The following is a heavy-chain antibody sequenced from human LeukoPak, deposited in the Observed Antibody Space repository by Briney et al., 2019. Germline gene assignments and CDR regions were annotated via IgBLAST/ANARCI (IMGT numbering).Heavy chain of an antibody. J-gene: IGHJ4*02. D-gene: IGHD6-19*01. CDR1: GYSFSNFD. CDR2: MNPNSGYT. CDR3: VRAVAGLGY. V-gene: IGHV1-8*01. Sequence: GASVKVSCRASGYSFSNFDINWVRQATGQGLEWMGWMNPNSGYTGYAQKFQGRVTMTRNTSISTAYMELSSPNSDDTAVYYCVRAVAGLGYWGQGTLVTVSS.